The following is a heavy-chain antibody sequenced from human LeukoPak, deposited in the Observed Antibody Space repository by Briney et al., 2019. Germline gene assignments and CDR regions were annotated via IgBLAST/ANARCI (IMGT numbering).Heavy chain of an antibody. CDR3: ATSSGYYYAPTGDAFDI. J-gene: IGHJ3*02. Sequence: AGGSLRLSCAASGFTVSSNYMSWVRQAPGKGLEWVSVIYSGGSTYYADSVKGRFTTSRHNSKNTLYLQMNSLRAEDTAVYYCATSSGYYYAPTGDAFDIWGQGTMVTVSS. V-gene: IGHV3-53*04. CDR1: GFTVSSNY. D-gene: IGHD3-22*01. CDR2: IYSGGST.